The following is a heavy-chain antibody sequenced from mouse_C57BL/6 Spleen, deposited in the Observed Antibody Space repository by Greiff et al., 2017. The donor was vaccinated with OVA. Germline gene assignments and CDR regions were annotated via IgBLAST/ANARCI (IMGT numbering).Heavy chain of an antibody. CDR1: GYAFTNYL. CDR3: ARRAHLGYFDY. V-gene: IGHV1-54*01. D-gene: IGHD3-3*01. J-gene: IGHJ2*01. CDR2: INPGSGGT. Sequence: VQLQQSGAELVRPGTSVKVSCKASGYAFTNYLIEWVKQRPGQGLEWIGVINPGSGGTNYNEKFKGKATLTADKSSSTAYMQLSSLTSEDSAVYFCARRAHLGYFDYWGQGTTLTVSA.